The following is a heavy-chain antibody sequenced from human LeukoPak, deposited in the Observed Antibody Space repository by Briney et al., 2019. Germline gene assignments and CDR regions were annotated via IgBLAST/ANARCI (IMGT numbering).Heavy chain of an antibody. CDR3: ARDSSSWYLGYYFDY. J-gene: IGHJ4*02. CDR1: GGSISSYY. Sequence: SETLSLTCTVSGGSISSYYWSWIRQPPGKGLEWMGYIYHSGSTNYNPSLKSRVTISVDTSKNQFSLKLSSVTAADTAVYYCARDSSSWYLGYYFDYWGQGTLVTVSS. V-gene: IGHV4-59*12. CDR2: IYHSGST. D-gene: IGHD6-13*01.